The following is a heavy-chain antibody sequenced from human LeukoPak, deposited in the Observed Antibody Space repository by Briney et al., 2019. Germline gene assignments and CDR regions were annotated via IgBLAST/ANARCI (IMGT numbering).Heavy chain of an antibody. CDR1: GGSISSSSYY. J-gene: IGHJ5*02. CDR2: VYYSGIT. Sequence: PSETLSLTCTVSGGSISSSSYYWGWIRQPPGKGLEWIGSVYYSGITYYNPSLKSRVTISVDTSKNQFSLRLSSVTAADTAVYYCARQRGYHYDSATNRFSDLWGQGTRVTVSS. D-gene: IGHD3-22*01. CDR3: ARQRGYHYDSATNRFSDL. V-gene: IGHV4-39*01.